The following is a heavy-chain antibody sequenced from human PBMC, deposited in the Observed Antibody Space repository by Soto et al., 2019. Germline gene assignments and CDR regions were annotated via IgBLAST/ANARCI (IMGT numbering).Heavy chain of an antibody. J-gene: IGHJ5*02. Sequence: PGGSLRLSCAASGFTVSSNYMSWVRQAPGKGLEWVSIIYAGGSTYYADSVKGRFTISRDNSENTLYLQMNSLRAEDTAVYYCAGLIVVRAGPNWFDPWGQGTLVTAPQ. CDR2: IYAGGST. CDR1: GFTVSSNY. CDR3: AGLIVVRAGPNWFDP. D-gene: IGHD3-22*01. V-gene: IGHV3-53*01.